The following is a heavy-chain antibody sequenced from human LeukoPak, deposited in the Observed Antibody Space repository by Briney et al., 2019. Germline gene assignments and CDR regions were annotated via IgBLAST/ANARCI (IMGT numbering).Heavy chain of an antibody. D-gene: IGHD3-3*01. V-gene: IGHV1-2*02. Sequence: ASVKVSCKASGYTFTGYYMHWVRQAPGQGLEWMGWINPNSGGTNYAQKFQGRVTMTRDTSISTAYMELSRLRSDDTAVYYCARVETGRPYDLWSGYSYYYYYMDVWGKGTTVTVSS. CDR2: INPNSGGT. CDR1: GYTFTGYY. J-gene: IGHJ6*03. CDR3: ARVETGRPYDLWSGYSYYYYYMDV.